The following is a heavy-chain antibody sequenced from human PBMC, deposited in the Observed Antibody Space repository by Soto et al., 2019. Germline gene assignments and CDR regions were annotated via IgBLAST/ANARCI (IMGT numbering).Heavy chain of an antibody. Sequence: SETLSLTCTVSGGSTRNYFWSWIRQPPGKGLEGIGCIYYSGTTNYNSSLKSRVTISLDTSKNQFSLRLRSVTAADTAVYYCARYVNPYDTAVWFDPWGQGTLVTVSS. CDR1: GGSTRNYF. CDR3: ARYVNPYDTAVWFDP. V-gene: IGHV4-59*01. CDR2: IYYSGTT. J-gene: IGHJ5*02. D-gene: IGHD3-9*01.